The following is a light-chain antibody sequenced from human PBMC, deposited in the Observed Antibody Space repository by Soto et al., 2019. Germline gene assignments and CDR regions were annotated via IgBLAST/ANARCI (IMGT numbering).Light chain of an antibody. CDR1: QGISSY. CDR3: QQYYSYPPT. Sequence: AIRMTQSPSSLSASTGDRVTITCRASQGISSYLAWYQQKPGKAPKLLIYAASTLKSGVPSRFSGSGSGTDFTLTISGLQSEDFATYYCQQYYSYPPTFGGGTKVEIK. V-gene: IGKV1-8*01. J-gene: IGKJ4*01. CDR2: AAS.